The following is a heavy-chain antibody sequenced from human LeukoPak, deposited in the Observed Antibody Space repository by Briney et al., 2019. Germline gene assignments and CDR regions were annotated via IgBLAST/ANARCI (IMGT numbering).Heavy chain of an antibody. J-gene: IGHJ4*02. Sequence: ASVKVSCKASGYTFTGYYVHWVRQAPQQGLEWMGWINPNSGDTNFAQKFQGRVTMTRDTSISTAYMELSSLRSDDTAVYYCARGDNYDILTGYQTPSHLSDYWGQGTLVTVSS. CDR2: INPNSGDT. V-gene: IGHV1-2*02. CDR3: ARGDNYDILTGYQTPSHLSDY. CDR1: GYTFTGYY. D-gene: IGHD3-9*01.